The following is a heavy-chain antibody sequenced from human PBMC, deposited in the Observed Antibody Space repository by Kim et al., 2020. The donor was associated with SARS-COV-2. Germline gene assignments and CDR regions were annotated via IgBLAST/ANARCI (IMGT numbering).Heavy chain of an antibody. J-gene: IGHJ4*02. CDR1: GFTFSSYA. CDR3: AKDRSGLEWLLTYFDY. CDR2: ISGSGGST. Sequence: GGSLRLSCAASGFTFSSYAMSWVRQAPGKGLEWVSAISGSGGSTYYADSVKGRFTISRDNSKNTLYLQMNSLRAEDTAVYYCAKDRSGLEWLLTYFDYWGQGTLVTVSS. V-gene: IGHV3-23*01. D-gene: IGHD3-3*01.